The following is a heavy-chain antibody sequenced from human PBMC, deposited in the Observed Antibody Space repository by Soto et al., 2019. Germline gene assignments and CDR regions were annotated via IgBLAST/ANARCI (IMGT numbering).Heavy chain of an antibody. D-gene: IGHD1-26*01. CDR2: IYHSWIT. CDR1: GGSISSGGYS. CDR3: ARGEERNDAFDI. Sequence: QLQLQESGSGLVKPSQTLSLTCAVSGGSISSGGYSWSWIRQPPGKGLEWIGYIYHSWITYYHPSLKGRVTISVDRHKNQFSVKLSAVTAADTAVYYCARGEERNDAFDIWGQGTMVTVSS. V-gene: IGHV4-30-2*01. J-gene: IGHJ3*02.